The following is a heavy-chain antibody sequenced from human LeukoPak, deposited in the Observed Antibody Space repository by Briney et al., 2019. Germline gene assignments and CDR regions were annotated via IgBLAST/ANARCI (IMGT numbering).Heavy chain of an antibody. V-gene: IGHV1-2*02. CDR1: GYTFTGYY. D-gene: IGHD2-2*01. CDR3: ARDPECSSTSCSNWFDP. Sequence: ASVRVSCKASGYTFTGYYMHWVRQAPGQGLEWMGWINPNSGGTNYAQKFQGRVTMTRDTSISTAYMELSRLRSDDTAVYYCARDPECSSTSCSNWFDPWGQGTLVTVSS. CDR2: INPNSGGT. J-gene: IGHJ5*02.